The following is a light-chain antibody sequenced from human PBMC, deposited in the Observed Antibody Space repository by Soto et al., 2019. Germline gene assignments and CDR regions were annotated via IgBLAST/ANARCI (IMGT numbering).Light chain of an antibody. V-gene: IGLV2-14*01. J-gene: IGLJ1*01. CDR1: SSDVGAHNF. Sequence: QSALTQPASVSGSPGQSITISCTGTSSDVGAHNFVSWYQQHPGKAPKLMIYEVSNRPSGVSDRFSGSKSGNTASLTISGLQAEDEADYHCSSYKTSSYYVFGTGTKVTVL. CDR3: SSYKTSSYYV. CDR2: EVS.